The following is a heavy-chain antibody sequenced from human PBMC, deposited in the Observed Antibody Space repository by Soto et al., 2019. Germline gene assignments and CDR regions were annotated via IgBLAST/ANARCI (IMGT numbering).Heavy chain of an antibody. Sequence: EVQLLESGGGLVQPGGSLRLSCAASGFTFSSYAMSWVRQAPGKGLEWVSAISGSGGSTYYADSVKGRFTISSDNSKNTLYLQMNSLRAEDTAVYYCANGGRSSGWDESGWGYGMDVWGQGTKVTVSS. CDR1: GFTFSSYA. J-gene: IGHJ6*02. D-gene: IGHD6-25*01. CDR3: ANGGRSSGWDESGWGYGMDV. CDR2: ISGSGGST. V-gene: IGHV3-23*01.